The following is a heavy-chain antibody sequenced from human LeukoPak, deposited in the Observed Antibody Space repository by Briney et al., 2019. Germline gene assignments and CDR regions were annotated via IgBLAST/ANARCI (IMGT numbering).Heavy chain of an antibody. D-gene: IGHD3-22*01. CDR1: GITLSNYG. CDR2: ISDSGGRT. Sequence: PGGSLRLSCAVSGITLSNYGMSWVRQAPGKGLEWVAGISDSGGRTKYADSVKGRFTISGDNSKNTLYLQMNSLRAEDTAVYFCAKRGVVIRVILVGFHKEAYYFDSWGQGALVTVSS. J-gene: IGHJ4*02. V-gene: IGHV3-23*01. CDR3: AKRGVVIRVILVGFHKEAYYFDS.